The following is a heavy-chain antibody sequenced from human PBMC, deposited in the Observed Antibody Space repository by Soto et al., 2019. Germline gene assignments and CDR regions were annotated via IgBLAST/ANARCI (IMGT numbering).Heavy chain of an antibody. V-gene: IGHV3-23*01. CDR1: GFTFSSYA. J-gene: IGHJ6*03. CDR3: AKDHRSGYYKNYYYMDV. Sequence: GGSLRLSCAASGFTFSSYAMSWVRQAPGKGLEWVSAISGSGGSTYYADSVKGRFTISRDNSKNTLYLQMNSLRAEDTAVYYCAKDHRSGYYKNYYYMDVWGKGTTVTVSS. CDR2: ISGSGGST. D-gene: IGHD3-3*01.